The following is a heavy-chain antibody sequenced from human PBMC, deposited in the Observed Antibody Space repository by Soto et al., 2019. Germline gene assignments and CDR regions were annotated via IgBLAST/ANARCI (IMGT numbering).Heavy chain of an antibody. CDR3: ARDRGRPSPIMIFGMPHMEGNWFDS. CDR1: GFTFTSHW. CDR2: INSDGSRT. V-gene: IGHV3-74*01. D-gene: IGHD3-3*01. J-gene: IGHJ5*01. Sequence: EVQLVESGGGLVQPGGSLRLSCAASGFTFTSHWIHWVRQVPGKGLGWDARINSDGSRTDYADSVRGRFTISRDNAKNTLYLQMTSLRAEDSAVYFCARDRGRPSPIMIFGMPHMEGNWFDSWGQGTLVTVSS.